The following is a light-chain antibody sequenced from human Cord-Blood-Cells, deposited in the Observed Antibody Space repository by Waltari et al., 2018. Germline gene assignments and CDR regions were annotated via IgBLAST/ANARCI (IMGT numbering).Light chain of an antibody. V-gene: IGLV3-19*01. J-gene: IGLJ3*02. CDR2: GKN. CDR3: NSRDSSGNHWV. Sequence: SSELTQDPAVSVALGQTVRLTCQGDSLRSYYASWYQQKPGQAPVLVIYGKNNRPSGIPDRCSGSSSGNTASLTITGAQAEDEADYYCNSRDSSGNHWVFGGGTKLTVL. CDR1: SLRSYY.